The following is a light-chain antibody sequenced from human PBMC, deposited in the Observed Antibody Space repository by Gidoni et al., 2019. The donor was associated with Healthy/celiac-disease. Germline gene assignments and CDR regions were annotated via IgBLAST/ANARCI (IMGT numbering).Light chain of an antibody. CDR3: QKYNSAST. J-gene: IGKJ4*01. CDR2: AAS. CDR1: QRISNY. V-gene: IGKV1-27*01. Sequence: DIQMTQSPSSLSASVGHRVTITCRASQRISNYLAWYQQKPGKVPKLLIYAASTLQSVVPCRFSGSGSGTDFTLTISSLQPEDVATYYCQKYNSASTFGGXTKVEIK.